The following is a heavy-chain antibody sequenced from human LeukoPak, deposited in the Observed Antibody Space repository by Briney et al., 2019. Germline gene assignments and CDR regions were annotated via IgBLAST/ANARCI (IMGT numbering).Heavy chain of an antibody. J-gene: IGHJ4*02. CDR1: GYSISSGYY. Sequence: ASETLSLTCTVSGYSISSGYYWGWIRQPPGKGLEWIGSIYYSGSTYYNPSLKSRVTISVDTSKNQFSLKLSSVTAADTAVYYCARDAYGGNSFDYWGQGTLVTVSS. CDR2: IYYSGST. V-gene: IGHV4-38-2*02. D-gene: IGHD4-23*01. CDR3: ARDAYGGNSFDY.